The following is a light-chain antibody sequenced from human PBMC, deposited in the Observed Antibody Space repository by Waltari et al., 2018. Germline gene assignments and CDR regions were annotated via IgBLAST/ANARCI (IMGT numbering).Light chain of an antibody. V-gene: IGKV4-1*01. CDR1: QNVLFTSNDKNY. CDR3: QQYYNPPLT. CDR2: WAS. J-gene: IGKJ4*01. Sequence: DIVMTQSPDSLAVSLGERATINCKSSQNVLFTSNDKNYLAWYQQKAGQPPKPLIYWASTRKSGVPDRFSGSGSGTDFTLTISSLQAEDVAVYYCQQYYNPPLTFGGGTKVEIK.